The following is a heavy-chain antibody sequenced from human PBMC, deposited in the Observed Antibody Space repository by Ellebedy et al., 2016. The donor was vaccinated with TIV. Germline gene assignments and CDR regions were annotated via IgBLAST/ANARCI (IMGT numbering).Heavy chain of an antibody. D-gene: IGHD3-3*01. CDR1: GGSISSSGYY. Sequence: GSLRLXXTVSGGSISSSGYYWGWIRQPPGKRLEWIGSIYFSGTTYYNASLKSRVTISVDTPKNQFSLKLTSVTAADTAVYYCARRAIFGVVIRGGMDVWGQGTTVTVSS. J-gene: IGHJ6*02. V-gene: IGHV4-39*01. CDR2: IYFSGTT. CDR3: ARRAIFGVVIRGGMDV.